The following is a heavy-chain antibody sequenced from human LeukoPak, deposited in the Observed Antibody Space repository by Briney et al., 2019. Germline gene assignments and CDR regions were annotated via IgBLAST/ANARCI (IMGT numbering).Heavy chain of an antibody. CDR3: AREKTFGGVIVIDY. CDR1: GYTFTSYG. CDR2: ISAYNGNT. Sequence: GASVKVSCKASGYTFTSYGISWVRQASGQGLEWMGWISAYNGNTNYAQKLQGRVTMTTDTSTSTAYMELRSLRSDDTAVYYCAREKTFGGVIVIDYWGQGTLVTVSS. D-gene: IGHD3-16*02. J-gene: IGHJ4*02. V-gene: IGHV1-18*01.